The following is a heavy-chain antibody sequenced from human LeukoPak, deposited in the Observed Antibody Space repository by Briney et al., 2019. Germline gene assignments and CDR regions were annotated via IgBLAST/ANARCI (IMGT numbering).Heavy chain of an antibody. D-gene: IGHD1-26*01. CDR2: IWFDGSNK. Sequence: GGSLRLSCAASGFTFSAYGMHWVRQAPGEGLEWVALIWFDGSNKYYADSVKGRFTISRDNSKNTLYLQMNSLRAEDTAVYYCARAVRSGSYPYYYYGMDVWGQGTTVTVSS. J-gene: IGHJ6*02. CDR3: ARAVRSGSYPYYYYGMDV. V-gene: IGHV3-33*01. CDR1: GFTFSAYG.